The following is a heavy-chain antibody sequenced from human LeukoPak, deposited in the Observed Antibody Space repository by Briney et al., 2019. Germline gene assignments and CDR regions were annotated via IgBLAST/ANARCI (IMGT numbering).Heavy chain of an antibody. V-gene: IGHV3-73*01. CDR2: IRSKANSYAT. CDR3: TRLPTYYYDSSGYRDY. D-gene: IGHD3-22*01. Sequence: GGSLRLSCAASGFTFSGSAMHWVRQASGKRLEWVGRIRSKANSYATAYAASVKGRFTISRDDSKNTAYLQMNSLKTEDTAVYYCTRLPTYYYDSSGYRDYWGQGTLVTVSS. J-gene: IGHJ4*02. CDR1: GFTFSGSA.